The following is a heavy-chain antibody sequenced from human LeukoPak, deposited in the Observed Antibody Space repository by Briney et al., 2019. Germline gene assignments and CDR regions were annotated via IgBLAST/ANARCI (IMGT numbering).Heavy chain of an antibody. V-gene: IGHV5-51*01. CDR2: IYPGDSTT. CDR1: GYIFTRYW. D-gene: IGHD2-15*01. Sequence: GESLKISCKASGYIFTRYWIGWVRQVPGKGLEWMGIIYPGDSTTKYSPSFEGQVTISVDKSISTAYLQWSSLKASDTAMYYCARHGDYYYYTDVWGKGTTVSVSS. CDR3: ARHGDYYYYTDV. J-gene: IGHJ6*03.